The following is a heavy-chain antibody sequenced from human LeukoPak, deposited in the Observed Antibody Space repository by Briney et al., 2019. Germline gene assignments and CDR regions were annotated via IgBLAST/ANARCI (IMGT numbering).Heavy chain of an antibody. CDR2: IRYDGSNK. J-gene: IGHJ4*02. CDR1: GLTFSSYG. Sequence: GGSLRLSCAASGLTFSSYGMHWVRQAPGKGLEWVAFIRYDGSNKYYADSVKGRFTISRDNSKNTLYLQMNSLRAEDTAVYYCAREPPQYSSGWFSFDYWGQGTLVTVSS. CDR3: AREPPQYSSGWFSFDY. V-gene: IGHV3-30*02. D-gene: IGHD6-19*01.